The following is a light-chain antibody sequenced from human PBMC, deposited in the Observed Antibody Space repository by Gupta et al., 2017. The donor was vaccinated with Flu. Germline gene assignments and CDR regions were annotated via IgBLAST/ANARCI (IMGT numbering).Light chain of an antibody. Sequence: NFMLTQPHSVSASPGKTVTISCTPSSGSIANNYVQWYQQRPGRAPTTLIYENNQRPSGVPDRFSGSIASTTTSASISRAGLEDEAEDDCHCQSYDSNSWVFGGGTKLTVL. CDR3: QSYDSNSWV. J-gene: IGLJ3*02. CDR2: ENN. CDR1: SGSIANNY. V-gene: IGLV6-57*03.